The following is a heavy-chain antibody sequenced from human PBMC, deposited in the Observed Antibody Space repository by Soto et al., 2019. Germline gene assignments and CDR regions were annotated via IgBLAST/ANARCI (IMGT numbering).Heavy chain of an antibody. Sequence: QVQLVQSGAEVKKPGSSVKVSCKASGGTFSSYTISWVRQAPGQGLEWMGRIIPILGIANYAQKFQGRVTITADKSASTAYMELSSLRSEDTAVYYCARDGSGGSCPGGGYWGQGTLVTVSS. CDR1: GGTFSSYT. J-gene: IGHJ4*02. V-gene: IGHV1-69*08. D-gene: IGHD2-15*01. CDR2: IIPILGIA. CDR3: ARDGSGGSCPGGGY.